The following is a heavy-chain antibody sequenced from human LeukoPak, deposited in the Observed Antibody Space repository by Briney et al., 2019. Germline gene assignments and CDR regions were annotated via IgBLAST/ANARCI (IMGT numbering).Heavy chain of an antibody. V-gene: IGHV3-23*01. Sequence: PGGSLRLSCAASGFTFSSYAMSWVRQAPGKGLEWVSAISGSGGSTYYADSVKGRFTISRDNSKNTLYLQMNSLRAEDTAVYYCAKDSEGGCSYGYPLYNWFDPWGQGTLVTVSS. CDR3: AKDSEGGCSYGYPLYNWFDP. J-gene: IGHJ5*02. D-gene: IGHD5-18*01. CDR1: GFTFSSYA. CDR2: ISGSGGST.